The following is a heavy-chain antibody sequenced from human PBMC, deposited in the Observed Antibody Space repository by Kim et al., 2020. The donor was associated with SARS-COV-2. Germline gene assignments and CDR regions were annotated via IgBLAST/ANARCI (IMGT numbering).Heavy chain of an antibody. CDR3: ARDPSNWKLRLRWFDP. CDR2: IYHSGST. V-gene: IGHV4-4*02. CDR1: GGSISSSNW. Sequence: SETLSLTCAVSGGSISSSNWWSWVRQPPGKGLEWIGEIYHSGSTNYNPSLKSRVTISVDKSKNQFSLKLSSVTAADTAVYYCARDPSNWKLRLRWFDPWGQGTLVTVSS. J-gene: IGHJ5*02. D-gene: IGHD1-1*01.